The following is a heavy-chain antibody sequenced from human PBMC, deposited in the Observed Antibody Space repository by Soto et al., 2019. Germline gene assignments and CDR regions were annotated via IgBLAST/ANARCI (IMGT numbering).Heavy chain of an antibody. CDR2: ISGNGDSA. D-gene: IGHD6-19*01. CDR1: GFPFRDYT. J-gene: IGHJ4*02. Sequence: VQLLESGGGLVQPGGSLRLSCAASGFPFRDYTMNWVHQAPGKGLEWVSDISGNGDSARYADSVKGRFTVSRDNSRDTLYLQMNILRVDDTAVYYCGKERRGSGWSVCNFWGQGTLVTVSS. CDR3: GKERRGSGWSVCNF. V-gene: IGHV3-23*01.